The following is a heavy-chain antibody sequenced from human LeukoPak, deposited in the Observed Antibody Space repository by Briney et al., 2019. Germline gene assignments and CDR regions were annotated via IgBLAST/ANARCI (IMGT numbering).Heavy chain of an antibody. CDR3: ASSSRVHYYDSSAPPGY. J-gene: IGHJ4*02. V-gene: IGHV4-34*01. Sequence: SETLSLTCAVYGGSFSGYYWSWIRQPPGKGLEWIGEINHSGSTNYNPSLKSRVTISVDTSKDQFSLKLSSVTAADTAVYYCASSSRVHYYDSSAPPGYWGQGTLVTVSS. CDR2: INHSGST. CDR1: GGSFSGYY. D-gene: IGHD3-22*01.